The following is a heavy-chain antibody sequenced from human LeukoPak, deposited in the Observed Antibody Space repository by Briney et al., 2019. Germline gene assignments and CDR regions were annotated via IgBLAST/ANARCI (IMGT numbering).Heavy chain of an antibody. Sequence: SETLSLTCTVSGGSISSGSYYWGWIRQPPGKGLEWIGSIYYSGSTYYNPSLKSRVTISVDPSTTHFSLKLSSVTAADTAVYYCAGGGGFDIWGQGTMVTVSS. CDR1: GGSISSGSYY. D-gene: IGHD3-16*01. CDR3: AGGGGFDI. J-gene: IGHJ3*02. CDR2: IYYSGST. V-gene: IGHV4-39*02.